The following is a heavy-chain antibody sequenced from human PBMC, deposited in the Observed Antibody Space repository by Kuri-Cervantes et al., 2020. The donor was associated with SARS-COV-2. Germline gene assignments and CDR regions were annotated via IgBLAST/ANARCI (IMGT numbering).Heavy chain of an antibody. CDR2: INPNNGNT. Sequence: ASVKVSCKASGYTFTGYYMHWVRQAPGQGLEWMGWINPNNGNTNYAQKLQGRVTMTTDTSTSTAYMELRSLRSDDTAVYYCARARGDFWSGYSTPPSGHWFDPWGQGTLVTVSS. CDR3: ARARGDFWSGYSTPPSGHWFDP. V-gene: IGHV1-18*04. D-gene: IGHD3-3*01. CDR1: GYTFTGYY. J-gene: IGHJ5*02.